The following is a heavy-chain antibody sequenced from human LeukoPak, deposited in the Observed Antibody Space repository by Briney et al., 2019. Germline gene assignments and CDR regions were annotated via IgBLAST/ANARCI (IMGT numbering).Heavy chain of an antibody. CDR2: IYSGGST. CDR3: ARVSTVVTASPSGDYYYYYYMDV. D-gene: IGHD4-23*01. Sequence: PGGSLRLSCAASGFTVSSNYMSWVRQAPGKGLEWVSVIYSGGSTYYADSVKGRFTISRDNSKNTMYLQMNSLRAEDTAVYYCARVSTVVTASPSGDYYYYYYMDVWGKGTTVTISS. J-gene: IGHJ6*03. V-gene: IGHV3-53*01. CDR1: GFTVSSNY.